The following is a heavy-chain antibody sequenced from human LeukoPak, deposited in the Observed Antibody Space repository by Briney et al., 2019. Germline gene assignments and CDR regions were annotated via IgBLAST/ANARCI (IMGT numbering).Heavy chain of an antibody. V-gene: IGHV4-31*03. D-gene: IGHD3-10*01. Sequence: PSETLSLTCTVSGGSISSGGYYWSWIRQHPGKGLEWIGYIYYSGSTYYNPSLKSRVTISVDTSKNQFSLKLSSVTAADTAVYYCARVGGVMVRGVIMKGFWFDYWGQGTLVTVSS. CDR3: ARVGGVMVRGVIMKGFWFDY. J-gene: IGHJ4*02. CDR1: GGSISSGGYY. CDR2: IYYSGST.